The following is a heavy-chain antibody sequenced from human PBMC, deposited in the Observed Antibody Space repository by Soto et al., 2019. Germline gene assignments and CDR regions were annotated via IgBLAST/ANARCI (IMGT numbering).Heavy chain of an antibody. V-gene: IGHV3-30-3*01. CDR3: ARIMVRGVLYYYYGMDV. J-gene: IGHJ6*04. D-gene: IGHD3-10*01. Sequence: GGSLRLSCAASGFTFSSYAMHWVRQAPGKGLEWVAVISYDRSNKYYADSVKGRFTISRDNSKNTLYLQMNSLRAEDTAVYYCARIMVRGVLYYYYGMDVWGKGTTVTVSS. CDR1: GFTFSSYA. CDR2: ISYDRSNK.